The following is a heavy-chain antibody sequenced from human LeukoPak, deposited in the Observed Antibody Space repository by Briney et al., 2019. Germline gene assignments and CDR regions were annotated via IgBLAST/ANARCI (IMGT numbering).Heavy chain of an antibody. CDR1: GGSISSYY. V-gene: IGHV4-59*01. CDR2: IYYSGST. CDR3: ARRYGSGDYFDY. Sequence: SETLSLTCSVSGGSISSYYWSWIRQPPGKGLEWIAYIYYSGSTNYNPSLKSRVTISLDTSKNQFSLKLSSVTAADTAVYYCARRYGSGDYFDYWGQGTLVTLSS. J-gene: IGHJ4*02. D-gene: IGHD3-10*01.